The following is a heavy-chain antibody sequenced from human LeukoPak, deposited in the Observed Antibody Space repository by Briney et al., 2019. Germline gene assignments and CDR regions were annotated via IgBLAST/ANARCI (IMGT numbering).Heavy chain of an antibody. D-gene: IGHD6-19*01. V-gene: IGHV3-30*18. CDR2: ISYDGSNK. CDR1: GFTFSSYG. CDR3: AKDRDEQWLMDY. Sequence: GGSLRLSCAASGFTFSSYGMHWVRQAPGKGLEWVAVISYDGSNKYYADSVKGRFTISRDNSKNKLYLQMNSLRAEDTAVYYCAKDRDEQWLMDYWGQGTLVTVSS. J-gene: IGHJ4*02.